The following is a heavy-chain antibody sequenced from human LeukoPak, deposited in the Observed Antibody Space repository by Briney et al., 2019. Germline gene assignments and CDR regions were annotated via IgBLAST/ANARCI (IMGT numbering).Heavy chain of an antibody. CDR3: AGGLRFLEYV. CDR1: GFTFSSYA. V-gene: IGHV3-30*04. CDR2: ISYDGSNK. Sequence: GGSLRLSCAASGFTFSSYATHWVRQAPGKGLEWVAVISYDGSNKYYADSVKGRFTISRDNSKNTLYLQMNSLRAEDTAVYYCAGGLRFLEYVWGQGTTVTVSS. J-gene: IGHJ6*02. D-gene: IGHD3-3*01.